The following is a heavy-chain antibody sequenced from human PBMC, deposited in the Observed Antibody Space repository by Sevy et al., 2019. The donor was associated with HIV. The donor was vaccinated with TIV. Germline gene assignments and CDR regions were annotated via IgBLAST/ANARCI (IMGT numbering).Heavy chain of an antibody. CDR1: GFTFSSYW. J-gene: IGHJ6*02. CDR3: ARDVIVVVPAAMLNKYYYYYYGMDV. D-gene: IGHD2-2*01. Sequence: GSLRLSCAASGFTFSSYWMSWVRQAPGKGLEWVANIKQDGSEKYYVDSVKGRFTISRDNAKNSLYQQMNSLRAEDTAVYYCARDVIVVVPAAMLNKYYYYYYGMDVWGQGTTVTVSS. V-gene: IGHV3-7*03. CDR2: IKQDGSEK.